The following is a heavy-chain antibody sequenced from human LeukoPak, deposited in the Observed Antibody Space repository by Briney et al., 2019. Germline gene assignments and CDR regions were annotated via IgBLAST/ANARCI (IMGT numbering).Heavy chain of an antibody. Sequence: PGGSLRLSCATSGFTLIDHHMDWVRQAPGKGLEWVSAISGSGGNTYYADSVKGRFTISRDNSKNTLYLQMNSLRAEDTAAYYCASSLGVGGSYFIWGQGTMVTVSS. CDR3: ASSLGVGGSYFI. V-gene: IGHV3-23*01. J-gene: IGHJ3*02. CDR1: GFTLIDHH. D-gene: IGHD1-26*01. CDR2: ISGSGGNT.